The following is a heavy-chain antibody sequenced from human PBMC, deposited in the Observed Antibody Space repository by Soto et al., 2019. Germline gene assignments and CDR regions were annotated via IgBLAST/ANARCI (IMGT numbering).Heavy chain of an antibody. J-gene: IGHJ4*02. CDR1: GGSFSGYY. D-gene: IGHD4-17*01. CDR2: INHSGST. Sequence: SETLSRTCAVYGGSFSGYYWSWIRQPPGKGLEWIGEINHSGSTNYNPSLKSRVTISVDTSKNQFSLKLSSVTAADTAVYYCARVGGTTEYFDYWGQGTLVTVSS. CDR3: ARVGGTTEYFDY. V-gene: IGHV4-34*01.